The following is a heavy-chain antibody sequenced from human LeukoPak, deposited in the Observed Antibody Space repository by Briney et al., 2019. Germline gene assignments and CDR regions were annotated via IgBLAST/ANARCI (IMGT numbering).Heavy chain of an antibody. Sequence: GGSLRLSCAASGSAFSSYAMHWVRQAPGKGLEWVAITSFDENVKYYAASVKGRFTISRDNSRNTLYLQMNSLRAADTAVYYCVGIRYFDWSSSEFWGQGTLVTVSS. V-gene: IGHV3-30*04. CDR1: GSAFSSYA. D-gene: IGHD3-9*01. J-gene: IGHJ4*02. CDR2: TSFDENVK. CDR3: VGIRYFDWSSSEF.